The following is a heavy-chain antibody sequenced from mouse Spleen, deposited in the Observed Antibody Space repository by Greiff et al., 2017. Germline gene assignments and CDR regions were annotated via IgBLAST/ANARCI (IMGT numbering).Heavy chain of an antibody. Sequence: EVNVVESGGGLVQPGGSLKLSCATSGFTFSDYYMYWVRQTPEKRLEWVAYISNGGGSTYYPDTVKGRFTISRDNAKNTLYLQMSRLKSEDTAMYYCARQGSSGYGLHYAMDYWGQGTSVTVSS. J-gene: IGHJ4*01. D-gene: IGHD3-1*01. V-gene: IGHV5-12*02. CDR2: ISNGGGST. CDR1: GFTFSDYY. CDR3: ARQGSSGYGLHYAMDY.